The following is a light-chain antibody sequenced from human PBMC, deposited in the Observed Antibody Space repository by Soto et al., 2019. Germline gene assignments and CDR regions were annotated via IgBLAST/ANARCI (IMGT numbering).Light chain of an antibody. Sequence: QSAMTQPASVSGSPGQSITISCTGTSSDVGGYNYVSWYQQHPGKAPKLLIYEVTYRPSGVSNRFSGSKSGNTASLTISGLHAEDEADYFCGSYTSSNTLVFGTGTKLTVL. CDR1: SSDVGGYNY. CDR3: GSYTSSNTLV. CDR2: EVT. V-gene: IGLV2-14*03. J-gene: IGLJ1*01.